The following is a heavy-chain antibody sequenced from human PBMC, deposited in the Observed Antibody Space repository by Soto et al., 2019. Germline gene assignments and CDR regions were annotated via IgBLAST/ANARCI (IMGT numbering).Heavy chain of an antibody. CDR1: GGSISSYY. CDR2: FYASGYT. Sequence: PSETLSLTCAVSGGSISSYYWSWIRQPDGKGLEWIGRFYASGYTNYNPSLKSRDTMSLDTSKNQFSLRLSSVTAADTAIYYCARGNQVSMSDYWGQGTLVTVSS. V-gene: IGHV4-4*07. CDR3: ARGNQVSMSDY. J-gene: IGHJ4*02.